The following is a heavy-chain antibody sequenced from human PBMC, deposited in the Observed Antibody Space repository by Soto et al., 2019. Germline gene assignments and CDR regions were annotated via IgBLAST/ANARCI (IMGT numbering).Heavy chain of an antibody. D-gene: IGHD6-6*01. CDR1: GGSISSGDYY. CDR2: IYYSGGT. Sequence: QVQLQESGPGLVKPSQTLSLTCTVSGGSISSGDYYWSWIRQPPGKGLEWIGYIYYSGGTYYNPSLKRRVTISVDTSKNQFSLKLSSVTAADTAVYYCARGRLLYRRDGMDVWGQGTTVTVSS. V-gene: IGHV4-30-4*01. J-gene: IGHJ6*02. CDR3: ARGRLLYRRDGMDV.